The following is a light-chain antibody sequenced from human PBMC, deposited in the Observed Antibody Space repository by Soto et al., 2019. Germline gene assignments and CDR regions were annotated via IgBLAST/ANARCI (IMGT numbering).Light chain of an antibody. V-gene: IGLV2-14*03. J-gene: IGLJ2*01. CDR3: SSYTSTGTLVV. Sequence: QPASVSGSPGQSITISCTGTSSDVGDYNYVSWYQQHPGKAPKLMIYDVNNRPSGVSNRFSGSKSGNTASLTISGLQAEDEADYFCSSYTSTGTLVVLGGGTKLTVL. CDR2: DVN. CDR1: SSDVGDYNY.